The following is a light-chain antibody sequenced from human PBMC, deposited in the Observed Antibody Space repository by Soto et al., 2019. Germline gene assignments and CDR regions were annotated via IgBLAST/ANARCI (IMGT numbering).Light chain of an antibody. CDR1: HDISTF. V-gene: IGKV1-9*01. J-gene: IGKJ5*01. CDR3: QQLYTLPFT. CDR2: EAS. Sequence: DSQLTQSPSLLSASIGDRVTITCRASHDISTFLAWYQQKPGKAPKLLIYEASTLQSGVPSRFSGSGSGTEFTLTISGLLPEDFAAYHCQQLYTLPFTFGQGTRLENK.